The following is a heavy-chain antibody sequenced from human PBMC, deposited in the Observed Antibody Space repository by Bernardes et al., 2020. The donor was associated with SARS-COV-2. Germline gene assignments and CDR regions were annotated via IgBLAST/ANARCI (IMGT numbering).Heavy chain of an antibody. Sequence: SQTLSLTCTVSGGSISSGGYYWSWIRQHPGKGLEWIGYIYYSGSTYYNPSLKSRVTISVDTSKNQFSLKLSSVTAADTAVYYCARGKGSGYPPPFDYWGQGTLVTVSS. CDR1: GGSISSGGYY. D-gene: IGHD3-22*01. J-gene: IGHJ4*02. V-gene: IGHV4-31*03. CDR2: IYYSGST. CDR3: ARGKGSGYPPPFDY.